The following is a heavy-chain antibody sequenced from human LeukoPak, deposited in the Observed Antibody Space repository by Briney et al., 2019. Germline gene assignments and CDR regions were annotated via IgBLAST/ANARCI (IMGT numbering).Heavy chain of an antibody. V-gene: IGHV3-23*01. CDR3: AKQGNSVYYIEFDD. D-gene: IGHD3-22*01. Sequence: HPGGSLRLSCAASGFTFSSYAMTWVRQAPGKGLEWVSGISGSGETTYYADSVKGRFTISRDNSKNTLYVQMNSLRGEDTAVYYCAKQGNSVYYIEFDDWGQGTLVTVSS. CDR1: GFTFSSYA. J-gene: IGHJ4*02. CDR2: ISGSGETT.